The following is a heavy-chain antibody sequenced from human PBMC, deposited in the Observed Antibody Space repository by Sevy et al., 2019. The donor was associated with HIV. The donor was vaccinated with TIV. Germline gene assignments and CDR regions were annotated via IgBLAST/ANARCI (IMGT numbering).Heavy chain of an antibody. V-gene: IGHV3-48*02. Sequence: GGSLRLSCAASGFTFSSYSMNWVRQAPGKGLEWVSYISSSSTIYYADSVKGRFTISRDNGKNSRYLQMNSLRDEDTAVYYCARVDFWSGYYTGDYYYMDVWGKGTTVTVSS. CDR1: GFTFSSYS. CDR2: ISSSSTI. D-gene: IGHD3-3*01. J-gene: IGHJ6*03. CDR3: ARVDFWSGYYTGDYYYMDV.